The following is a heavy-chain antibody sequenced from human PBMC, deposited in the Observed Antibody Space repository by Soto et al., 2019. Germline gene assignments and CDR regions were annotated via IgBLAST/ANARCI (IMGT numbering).Heavy chain of an antibody. V-gene: IGHV4-59*06. D-gene: IGHD6-6*01. CDR2: IYYSGST. CDR3: AAPPRY. CDR1: GGSISSDY. J-gene: IGHJ4*02. Sequence: SETLSLTCTVSGGSISSDYWSWIRQHPGKGLEWIGYIYYSGSTYYNPSLKSRVTISVDTSKNQFSLKLSSVTAADTAVYYCAAPPRYWGQGTLVTVSS.